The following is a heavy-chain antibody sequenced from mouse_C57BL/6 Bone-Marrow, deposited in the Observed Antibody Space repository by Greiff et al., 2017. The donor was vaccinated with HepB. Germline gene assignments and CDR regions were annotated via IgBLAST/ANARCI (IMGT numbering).Heavy chain of an antibody. J-gene: IGHJ3*01. CDR3: ARHGEDAWFAY. Sequence: DVKLVESGGDLVKPGGSLKLSCAASGFTFSSYGMSWVRQTPDKRLEWVATISSGGSYTYYPDSVKGRFTISRDNAKNTRYLQMSSLKSEDTAMYYCARHGEDAWFAYWGQGTLVTVSA. CDR2: ISSGGSYT. V-gene: IGHV5-6*02. CDR1: GFTFSSYG.